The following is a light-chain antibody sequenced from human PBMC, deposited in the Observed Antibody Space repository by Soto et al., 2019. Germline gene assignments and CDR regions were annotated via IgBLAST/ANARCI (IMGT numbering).Light chain of an antibody. Sequence: QAVVTQEPSLTVSPGETVTLTCASTTGAVTGDYYPNWFQQKPGQAPRTLIYRATNRYSWTPARFSGSLLGGKAALTLSAVQPEDEANYYCLRAYGGAYVFGSGTKLTVL. J-gene: IGLJ1*01. V-gene: IGLV7-43*01. CDR2: RAT. CDR1: TGAVTGDYY. CDR3: LRAYGGAYV.